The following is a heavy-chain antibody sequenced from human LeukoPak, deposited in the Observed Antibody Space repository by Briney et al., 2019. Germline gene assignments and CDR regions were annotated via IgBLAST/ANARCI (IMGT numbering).Heavy chain of an antibody. CDR3: ARQIGDTGRHFDY. J-gene: IGHJ4*02. V-gene: IGHV4-38-2*01. Sequence: SETLSLTXAVSGYSISSGYYWGWIRQPPGKGLEWIGSIYRSGSTYSNPSLNSRVTISVDTSKNQFSLNLTSVTAADTAVYYCARQIGDTGRHFDYWGQGTLVTVSS. CDR2: IYRSGST. D-gene: IGHD3-10*01. CDR1: GYSISSGYY.